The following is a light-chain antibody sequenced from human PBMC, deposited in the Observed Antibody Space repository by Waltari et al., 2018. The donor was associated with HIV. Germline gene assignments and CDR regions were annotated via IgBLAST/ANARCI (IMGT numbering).Light chain of an antibody. Sequence: SYELTQPPSVSVSPGQPTRTTCSATPSPKQYASWYQEKPGQAPLLVIYNDTERPSGIPDRFSGSSSGTTVTLTISGVQAEDEADYYCQSADSSSSYVFGTGTKVTVL. CDR3: QSADSSSSYV. CDR1: PSPKQY. CDR2: NDT. V-gene: IGLV3-25*03. J-gene: IGLJ1*01.